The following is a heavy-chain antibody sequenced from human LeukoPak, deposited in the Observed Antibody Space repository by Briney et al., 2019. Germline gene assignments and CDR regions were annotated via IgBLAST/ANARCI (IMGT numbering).Heavy chain of an antibody. CDR3: ARAENYYGSGSHNWFDP. CDR2: IYYSGST. J-gene: IGHJ5*02. Sequence: PSETLSLTRNVSGGSISSSSYYWDWIRQPPGKGLEWIGRIYYSGSTYYNPSLKSRVIISVDTSKNQFSLKLTSVTAADTAVYYCARAENYYGSGSHNWFDPWGQGTLVTVSS. D-gene: IGHD3-10*01. CDR1: GGSISSSSYY. V-gene: IGHV4-39*07.